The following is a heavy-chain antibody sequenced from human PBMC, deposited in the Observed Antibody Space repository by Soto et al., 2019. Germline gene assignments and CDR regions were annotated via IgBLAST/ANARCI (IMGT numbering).Heavy chain of an antibody. D-gene: IGHD3-10*01. V-gene: IGHV4-30-4*01. J-gene: IGHJ3*02. CDR3: ARDEATRITWYAFDI. CDR2: IYYSGST. Sequence: PSETLSLTCTVSGGSISSGDYYWSWIRQPPGKGLEWIGSIYYSGSTYYNPSLKSRVTMSVDTSKNQFSLKLSSVTAADTAVYYCARDEATRITWYAFDIWGQGTIVTVSS. CDR1: GGSISSGDYY.